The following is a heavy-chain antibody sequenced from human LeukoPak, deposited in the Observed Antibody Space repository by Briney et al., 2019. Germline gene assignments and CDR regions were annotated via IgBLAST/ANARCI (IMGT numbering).Heavy chain of an antibody. D-gene: IGHD2-15*01. J-gene: IGHJ4*02. CDR3: ARSCSGGSCYYD. CDR1: GGSISRSY. CDR2: ISYSGNT. V-gene: IGHV4-59*01. Sequence: SETLSLTCTVSGGSISRSYWTWIRQPPGQGLEWIGYISYSGNTNYSPSLRGRVSISIDTSKTQFSLKLSSATAADTAVYYCARSCSGGSCYYDWGQGTLVTVSS.